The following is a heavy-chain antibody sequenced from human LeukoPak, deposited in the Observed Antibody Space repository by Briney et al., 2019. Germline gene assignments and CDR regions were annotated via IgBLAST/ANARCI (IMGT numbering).Heavy chain of an antibody. CDR2: IYWDEDK. CDR1: XFSRSTSGXG. D-gene: IGHD3-10*01. Sequence: PTXTXTLTXTFSXFSRSTSGXGVGWIRXXXXXALEWLALIYWDEDKRYSPSLKSRLTITKDTSKNQVVLTMTNMDPVDTATYYCAHRSITSYGSGSRSWFDPWGQGTLVTVSS. J-gene: IGHJ5*02. CDR3: AHRSITSYGSGSRSWFDP. V-gene: IGHV2-5*02.